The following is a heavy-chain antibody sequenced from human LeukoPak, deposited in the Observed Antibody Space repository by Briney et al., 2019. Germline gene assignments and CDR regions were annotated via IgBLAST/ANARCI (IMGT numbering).Heavy chain of an antibody. CDR3: AREDSGRPDY. CDR1: GGSISGSSYY. D-gene: IGHD1-26*01. V-gene: IGHV4-39*02. CDR2: IYYSGST. Sequence: SETLSLTCTVSGGSISGSSYYWGWIRQPPGKGLEWIGSIYYSGSTYYNPSLKSRVTISVDTSKNQFSLKLSSVTAADTAVYYCAREDSGRPDYWGQGTLVTVSS. J-gene: IGHJ4*02.